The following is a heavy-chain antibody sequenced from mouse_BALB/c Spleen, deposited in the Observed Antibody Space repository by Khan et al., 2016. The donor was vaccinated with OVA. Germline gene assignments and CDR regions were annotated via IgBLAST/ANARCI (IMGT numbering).Heavy chain of an antibody. CDR1: GFTFSTYG. D-gene: IGHD1-1*01. Sequence: EVQLQESGGDVVKPEGSLKLSCAASGFTFSTYGMSWVRQTPDKRLEWVATVSTGGHYTYYPDTVKGRFTISRDNAKNTLYLQMNSLKSEDTAMFYCARLAYYYDSEGFAYWGQGTLVTVSA. CDR3: ARLAYYYDSEGFAY. J-gene: IGHJ3*01. V-gene: IGHV5-6*01. CDR2: VSTGGHYT.